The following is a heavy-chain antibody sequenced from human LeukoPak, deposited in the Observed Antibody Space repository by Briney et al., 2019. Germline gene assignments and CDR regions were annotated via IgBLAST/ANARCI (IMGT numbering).Heavy chain of an antibody. CDR1: GYTFTSYD. Sequence: GASVKVSCKASGYTFTSYDINWGRQATGQGLEWMGWMNPNSGNTGYAQKFQGRVTMTRNSSISTAYMELSSMRSEDTAVYYCARGGYDFWSGYFPFSYYYYMDVWGKGTTVTVSS. D-gene: IGHD3-3*01. CDR3: ARGGYDFWSGYFPFSYYYYMDV. V-gene: IGHV1-8*01. CDR2: MNPNSGNT. J-gene: IGHJ6*03.